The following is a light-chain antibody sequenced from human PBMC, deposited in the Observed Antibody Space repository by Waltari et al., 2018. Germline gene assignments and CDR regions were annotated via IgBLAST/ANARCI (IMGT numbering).Light chain of an antibody. CDR1: QRLLHSNGFNY. V-gene: IGKV2-28*01. J-gene: IGKJ1*01. CDR2: LGS. CDR3: MQTTQTPWT. Sequence: DIVLTQSPLSLPVTPGEPAPFPCRSSQRLLHSNGFNYLDWFVQKPGQSPQLLIYLGSNRASGVPDRVTGSGSGTDFTLQISRVEAEDVGVYFCMQTTQTPWTFGQGTKVEI.